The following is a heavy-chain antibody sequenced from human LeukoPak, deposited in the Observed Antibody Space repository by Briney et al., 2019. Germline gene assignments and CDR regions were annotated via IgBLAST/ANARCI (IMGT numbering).Heavy chain of an antibody. Sequence: GGSLRLSCAASGFTFSSYWMHWVRQAPGKGLVWVSRINSDGSSTSYADSVKGRFTLSRDNSKNTLYLQMNSLGAEDTAVYYCAKHNSGNFIYFDSWGQGALVTVSS. J-gene: IGHJ4*02. D-gene: IGHD1-26*01. CDR2: INSDGSST. V-gene: IGHV3-74*01. CDR1: GFTFSSYW. CDR3: AKHNSGNFIYFDS.